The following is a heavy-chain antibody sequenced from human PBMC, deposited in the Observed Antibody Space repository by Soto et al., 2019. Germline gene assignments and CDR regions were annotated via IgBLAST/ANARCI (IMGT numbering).Heavy chain of an antibody. D-gene: IGHD6-19*01. CDR3: ARVIAVAGDYYYGMDV. V-gene: IGHV1-69*13. Sequence: GASVKVSCKASGGTFSSYAISWVRQAPGQGLEWMGGIIPIFGTANYAQKFQGRVTITADESTSTAYMELSSLRSEDTAVYYCARVIAVAGDYYYGMDVWGQGTTVTVSS. CDR2: IIPIFGTA. J-gene: IGHJ6*02. CDR1: GGTFSSYA.